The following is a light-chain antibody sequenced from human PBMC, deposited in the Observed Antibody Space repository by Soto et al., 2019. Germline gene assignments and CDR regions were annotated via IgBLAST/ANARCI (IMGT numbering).Light chain of an antibody. V-gene: IGKV3-20*01. CDR2: GAS. J-gene: IGKJ1*01. Sequence: EIVLTPSPGTLSLSPCERATLSVSASQSVSSSYLAWYQQKPGQAPRLLIYGASSRATGIPDRFSGSGSGTDFTLTISRLEPEDFAVYYCQQYGSSPRTFGQGTKVDIK. CDR3: QQYGSSPRT. CDR1: QSVSSSY.